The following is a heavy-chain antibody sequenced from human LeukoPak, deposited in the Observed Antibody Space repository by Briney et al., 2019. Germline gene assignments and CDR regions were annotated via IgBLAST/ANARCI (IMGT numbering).Heavy chain of an antibody. J-gene: IGHJ6*02. D-gene: IGHD3-22*01. CDR2: ISSSTGTV. V-gene: IGHV3-48*03. Sequence: GGSLRLSCEASGFTFRSYEMNWVRQAPGKGPEWIAWISSSTGTVYYADSVKGRFTISRDNAKNSVYLQMHSLRAEDTAVYYCARSYYDSSGYYPRAYYYYYYGMDVWGQGTTVTVSS. CDR1: GFTFRSYE. CDR3: ARSYYDSSGYYPRAYYYYYYGMDV.